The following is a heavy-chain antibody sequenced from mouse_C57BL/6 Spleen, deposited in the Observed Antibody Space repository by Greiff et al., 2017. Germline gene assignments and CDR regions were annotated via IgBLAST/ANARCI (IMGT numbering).Heavy chain of an antibody. Sequence: LQASGTVLARPGGSVKMFCKTSVFTFSRYWVPWGKKRAGAGLEWIGAIYPGNSDTSYNQKFKGKAKLTAVTSASTAYMELSSLTNEDSAVYYCTREIYYGNYAYAMDYWGQGTSVTVSS. D-gene: IGHD2-1*01. CDR1: VFTFSRYW. V-gene: IGHV1-5*01. CDR2: IYPGNSDT. CDR3: TREIYYGNYAYAMDY. J-gene: IGHJ4*01.